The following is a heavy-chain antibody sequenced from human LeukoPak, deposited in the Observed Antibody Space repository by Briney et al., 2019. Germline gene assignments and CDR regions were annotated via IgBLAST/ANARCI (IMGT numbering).Heavy chain of an antibody. Sequence: PSETLSLTCTVSGGSISSGDYYWGWIRQPPGKGLEWIGNMYYTGSTYYNPSLKSRVTISVDTSKNQYSLKLSSVTAADTAVYYCARRQIVTTIIDYWGQGTLVTVSS. CDR1: GGSISSGDYY. J-gene: IGHJ4*02. CDR3: ARRQIVTTIIDY. CDR2: MYYTGST. V-gene: IGHV4-39*01. D-gene: IGHD5-12*01.